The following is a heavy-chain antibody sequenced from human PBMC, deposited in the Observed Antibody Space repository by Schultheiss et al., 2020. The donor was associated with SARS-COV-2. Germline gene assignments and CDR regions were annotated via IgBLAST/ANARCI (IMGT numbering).Heavy chain of an antibody. CDR1: GGSISSYY. Sequence: SQTLSLTCTVSGGSISSYYWSWIRQPAGKGLEWIGEINHSGSTNYNPSLKSRVTISVDTSKNQFSLKLSSVTAADTAVYYCARPGDYGGLDAFDIWGQGTMVTVSS. CDR2: INHSGST. J-gene: IGHJ3*02. D-gene: IGHD4-23*01. CDR3: ARPGDYGGLDAFDI. V-gene: IGHV4-59*08.